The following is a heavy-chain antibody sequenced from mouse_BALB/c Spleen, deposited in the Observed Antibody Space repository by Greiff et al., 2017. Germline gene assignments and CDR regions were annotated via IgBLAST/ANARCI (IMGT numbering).Heavy chain of an antibody. J-gene: IGHJ3*01. V-gene: IGHV1S81*02. CDR1: GYTFTSYY. D-gene: IGHD2-3*01. CDR2: INPSNGGT. CDR3: TRFGDGYFFAY. Sequence: QVHVKQSGAELVKPGASVKLSCKASGYTFTSYYMYWVKQRPGQGLEWIGAINPSNGGTNFNEKFKSKGTLTVDTSSSTAYMHLSSLTSEDSAVYYCTRFGDGYFFAYWGQGTLVTVSA.